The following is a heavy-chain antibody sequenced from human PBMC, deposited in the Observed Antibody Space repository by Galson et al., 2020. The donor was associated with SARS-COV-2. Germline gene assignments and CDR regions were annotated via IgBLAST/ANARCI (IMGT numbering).Heavy chain of an antibody. D-gene: IGHD3-10*01. CDR1: GYTFTGYY. Sequence: ASVKVSCKASGYTFTGYYMHWVRQAPGQGLEWMGWINPNSGGTNYAQKCQGRVTMTRDTSISTAYMELSRLRSDDTAVYYCARGYGSGSIYDAFDIWGQGTMVTVSS. CDR3: ARGYGSGSIYDAFDI. CDR2: INPNSGGT. V-gene: IGHV1-2*02. J-gene: IGHJ3*02.